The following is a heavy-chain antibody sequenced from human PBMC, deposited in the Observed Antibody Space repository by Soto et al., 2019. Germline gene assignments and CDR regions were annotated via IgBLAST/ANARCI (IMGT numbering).Heavy chain of an antibody. CDR2: IYYSGST. CDR3: ARPREPTFWGVIVDPFDY. CDR1: GGSISSSSYY. D-gene: IGHD3-16*02. Sequence: SETLSLTCTVSGGSISSSSYYWGWIRQPPGKGLEWIGSIYYSGSTYYNPSLKSRVTISVDTSKNQFSLKLSSVTAADTAVYYCARPREPTFWGVIVDPFDYWGQGTLVTGSS. V-gene: IGHV4-39*01. J-gene: IGHJ4*02.